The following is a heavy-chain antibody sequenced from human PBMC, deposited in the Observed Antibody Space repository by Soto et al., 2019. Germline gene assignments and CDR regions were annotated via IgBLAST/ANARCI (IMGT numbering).Heavy chain of an antibody. V-gene: IGHV1-2*02. D-gene: IGHD5-12*01. J-gene: IGHJ5*02. CDR1: GYSFTAYY. Sequence: XSVKVACSASGYSFTAYYMRWGRQAPGQGLEWMGWINPNSGGTYHAQNFQGRVTMTRDTSTTTAYMELASLRSDDTAVYYCERGGGRGYNELDPCAHGTLVTVSS. CDR3: ERGGGRGYNELDP. CDR2: INPNSGGT.